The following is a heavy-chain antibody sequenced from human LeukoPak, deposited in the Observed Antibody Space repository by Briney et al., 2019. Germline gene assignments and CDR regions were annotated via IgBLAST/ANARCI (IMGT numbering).Heavy chain of an antibody. J-gene: IGHJ6*03. CDR2: IYYSGST. CDR3: AGHCTNGVCYTYYYYYMDV. V-gene: IGHV4-39*01. CDR1: GGSISSSSYY. D-gene: IGHD2-8*01. Sequence: SETLSLTCTVSGGSISSSSYYWGWIRQPPGKGLEWIGSIYYSGSTYYNPSLKSRVTISVDTPKNQFSLKLSSVTAADTAVYYCAGHCTNGVCYTYYYYYMDVWGKGTTVTVSS.